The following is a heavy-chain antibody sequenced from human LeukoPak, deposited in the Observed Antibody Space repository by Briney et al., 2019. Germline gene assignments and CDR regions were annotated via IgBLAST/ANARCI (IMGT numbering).Heavy chain of an antibody. CDR3: ARARPYGSGSYYNPQYNWFDP. V-gene: IGHV1-2*02. CDR1: GYTLTGYY. CDR2: INPNSGGT. Sequence: ASVKVSCKASGYTLTGYYMHWVRQAPGQGLEWMGWINPNSGGTNYAQKFQGRVTMTRDTSISTAYMELSRLRSDDTAVYYCARARPYGSGSYYNPQYNWFDPWGQGTLVTVSS. J-gene: IGHJ5*02. D-gene: IGHD3-10*01.